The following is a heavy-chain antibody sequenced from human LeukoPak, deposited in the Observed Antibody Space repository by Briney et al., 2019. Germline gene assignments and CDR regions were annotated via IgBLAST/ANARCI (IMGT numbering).Heavy chain of an antibody. D-gene: IGHD5-18*01. CDR1: GFTVSSNY. CDR2: IYSGGST. V-gene: IGHV3-66*01. Sequence: PGGSLRLSCAASGFTVSSNYMSWVRQAPGKGLEWVSVIYSGGSTYYADSVKGRFTISRDDAKNSLYLQMDSLRDEDTAIYYCARDSKKRGYSYGFDYWGQGTLVTVSS. J-gene: IGHJ4*02. CDR3: ARDSKKRGYSYGFDY.